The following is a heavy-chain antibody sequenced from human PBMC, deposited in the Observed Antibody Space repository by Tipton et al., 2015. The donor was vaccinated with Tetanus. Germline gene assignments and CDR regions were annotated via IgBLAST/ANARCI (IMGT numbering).Heavy chain of an antibody. CDR2: IQPDGSES. D-gene: IGHD2-21*02. V-gene: IGHV3-7*04. Sequence: SLRLSCVASGFIFSDHWMSWVRQAPGKGLEWVASIQPDGSESHFVDSVKGRFTISRDNTKNSLYLQMNSLRNEDTAVYSCARGMAEASNCGGDCYSDYWGQGTLVTVSS. CDR1: GFIFSDHW. J-gene: IGHJ4*02. CDR3: ARGMAEASNCGGDCYSDY.